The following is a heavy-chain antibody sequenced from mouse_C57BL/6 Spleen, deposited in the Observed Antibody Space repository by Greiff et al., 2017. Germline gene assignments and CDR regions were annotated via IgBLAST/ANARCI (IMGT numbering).Heavy chain of an antibody. D-gene: IGHD2-3*01. CDR3: ARKGYYLPYYFDY. Sequence: VQLQQPGTELVKPGASVKLSCKASGYTFTSYWMHWVKQRPGQGLEWIGNINPSNGGTNYNEKFKSKATLTVDKSSSTAYMQLSSLTSEDSAVYYCARKGYYLPYYFDYWGQGTTLTVSS. V-gene: IGHV1-53*01. CDR1: GYTFTSYW. CDR2: INPSNGGT. J-gene: IGHJ2*01.